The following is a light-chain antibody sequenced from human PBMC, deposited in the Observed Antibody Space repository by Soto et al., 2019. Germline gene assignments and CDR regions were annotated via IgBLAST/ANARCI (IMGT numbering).Light chain of an antibody. V-gene: IGKV3-15*01. Sequence: EIVMTQSPATLSVSPGERATLSCRASQSISSKLAWYQQRPGQAPRLLIFDASTRDTGVPVRFRGSGSGTEFTLTISGLQSEDFAVYCCQQYDKWPPTFGGGTKVEIK. CDR1: QSISSK. CDR2: DAS. J-gene: IGKJ4*01. CDR3: QQYDKWPPT.